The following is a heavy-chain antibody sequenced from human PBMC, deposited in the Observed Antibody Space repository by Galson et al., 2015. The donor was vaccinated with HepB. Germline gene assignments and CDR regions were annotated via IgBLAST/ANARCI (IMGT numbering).Heavy chain of an antibody. D-gene: IGHD1-26*01. Sequence: SLRLSCAASGFTFSSYAMHWVRQAPGKGLEWVAVISYDGSNKYYADSVKGRFTISRDNSKNTLYLQMNSLRAEDTAVYYCAKVWKWELLSSPIDYWGQGTLVTVSS. CDR2: ISYDGSNK. CDR3: AKVWKWELLSSPIDY. V-gene: IGHV3-30-3*01. J-gene: IGHJ4*02. CDR1: GFTFSSYA.